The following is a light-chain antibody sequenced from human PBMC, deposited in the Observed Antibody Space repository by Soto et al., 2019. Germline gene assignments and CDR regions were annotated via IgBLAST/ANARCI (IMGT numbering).Light chain of an antibody. CDR1: SSDVGGYNY. V-gene: IGLV2-14*01. Sequence: QSVLTQPASVSGSPGQSITISCTGTSSDVGGYNYVSWYQQHPGKAPKLMIYDVSNRPSGVSNRFSGSKSGNTASLTISGLQADDEADYYCNSYTSSSTYVFGTGTKVTVL. CDR3: NSYTSSSTYV. CDR2: DVS. J-gene: IGLJ1*01.